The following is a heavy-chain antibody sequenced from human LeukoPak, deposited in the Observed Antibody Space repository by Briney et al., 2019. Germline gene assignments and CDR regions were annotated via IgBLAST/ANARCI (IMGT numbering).Heavy chain of an antibody. CDR3: AREGGGVATYDAFDI. J-gene: IGHJ3*02. CDR2: IIPIFGTA. Sequence: ASVKVSCKASGGTFSSYAISWVRQAPGQGLEWMGGIIPIFGTANYAQKFQGRVTITTDESTSTACMELSSLRSEDTAVYYCAREGGGVATYDAFDIWGQGTMVTVSS. V-gene: IGHV1-69*05. CDR1: GGTFSSYA. D-gene: IGHD5-12*01.